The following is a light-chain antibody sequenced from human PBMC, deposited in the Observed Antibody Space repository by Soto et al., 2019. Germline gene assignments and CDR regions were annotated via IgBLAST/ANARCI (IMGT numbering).Light chain of an antibody. Sequence: DIQMTPSPSSLSASAGDRVTVTCRASQSIRNYLNWYQQKPGKAPNLLIYAASSLQSGVPSRFSGSGSGTDFTLTISSLQPEDFATYYCQQSYGTPRTFGGGTKVDIK. CDR1: QSIRNY. V-gene: IGKV1-39*01. J-gene: IGKJ4*01. CDR2: AAS. CDR3: QQSYGTPRT.